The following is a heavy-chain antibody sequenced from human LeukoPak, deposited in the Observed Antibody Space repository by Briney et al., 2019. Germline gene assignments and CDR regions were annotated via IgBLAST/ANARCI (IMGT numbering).Heavy chain of an antibody. CDR2: ISGSGGST. D-gene: IGHD2-2*02. CDR1: RFTFSSYA. CDR3: AKDPRVPAAIWEAYYYMDV. V-gene: IGHV3-23*01. J-gene: IGHJ6*03. Sequence: GGSLRLSCAASRFTFSSYAMSWVRQAPGKGLEWVSAISGSGGSTYYADSVKGRFTISRDNSKNTLYLQMNSLRAEDTAVYYCAKDPRVPAAIWEAYYYMDVWGKGTTVTVSS.